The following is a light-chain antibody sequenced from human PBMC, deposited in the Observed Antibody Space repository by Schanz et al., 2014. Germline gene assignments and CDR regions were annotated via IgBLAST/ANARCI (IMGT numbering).Light chain of an antibody. CDR2: GVT. CDR1: GSDVGGYNY. Sequence: QSALTQPASVSGSPGQSITISCTGTGSDVGGYNYVSWYQQHPGKAPKLIIYGVTNRPSGVSTRFSGSKSGNTASLTISGLQAEDEADYYCCSYGGSNFVVFGGGTKLTVL. J-gene: IGLJ2*01. CDR3: CSYGGSNFVV. V-gene: IGLV2-14*03.